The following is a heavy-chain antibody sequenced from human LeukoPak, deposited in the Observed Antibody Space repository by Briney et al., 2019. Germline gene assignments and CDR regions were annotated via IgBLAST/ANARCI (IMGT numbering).Heavy chain of an antibody. J-gene: IGHJ4*02. CDR1: GVTLSSYW. D-gene: IGHD3-22*01. Sequence: GGSLRLSCAASGVTLSSYWMHWVRQVPGKGLVWVSRITNDGSNTRYADSVKGRFIISRDNAKNTLYLQMNSLGAEDTAVYFCASPGSGHYYFDFWGQGTLVTVSS. CDR2: ITNDGSNT. V-gene: IGHV3-74*01. CDR3: ASPGSGHYYFDF.